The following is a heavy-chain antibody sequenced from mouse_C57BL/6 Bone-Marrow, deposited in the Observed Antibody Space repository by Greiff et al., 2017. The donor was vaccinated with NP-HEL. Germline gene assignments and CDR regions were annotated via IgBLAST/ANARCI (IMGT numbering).Heavy chain of an antibody. CDR2: IDPETGGT. CDR3: TRSHYDGDYYAMDY. Sequence: SGAELVRPGASVTLSCKASGYTFTDYEMHWVKQTPVHGLEWIGAIDPETGGTAYNQKFKGKAILTADKSSSTAYMELRSLTSEDSAVYYCTRSHYDGDYYAMDYWGQGTSVTVSS. D-gene: IGHD2-3*01. J-gene: IGHJ4*01. V-gene: IGHV1-15*01. CDR1: GYTFTDYE.